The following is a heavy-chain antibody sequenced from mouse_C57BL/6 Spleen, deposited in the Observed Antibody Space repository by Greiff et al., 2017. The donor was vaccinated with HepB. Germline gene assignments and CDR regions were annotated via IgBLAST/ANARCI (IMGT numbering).Heavy chain of an antibody. V-gene: IGHV1-22*01. D-gene: IGHD1-1*01. CDR3: ARKDYGSSYFDY. CDR1: GYTFTDYN. Sequence: EVKLVESGPELVKPGASVKMSCKASGYTFTDYNMHWVKQSHGKSLEWIGYINPNNGGTSYNQKFKGKATLTVNKSSSTAYMELRSLTSEDSAVYYCARKDYGSSYFDYWGQGTTLTVSS. J-gene: IGHJ2*01. CDR2: INPNNGGT.